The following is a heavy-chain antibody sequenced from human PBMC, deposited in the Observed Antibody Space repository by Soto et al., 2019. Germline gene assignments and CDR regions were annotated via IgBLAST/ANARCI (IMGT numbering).Heavy chain of an antibody. Sequence: SETLSLTCTVYGGSISSGGYYWSWIRQHPGKGLEWIGYIYYSGSTYYTPSLKSRVTISVDKSKNQFSLKLSSVTAADTAVCYGARANVDIVATGFDPWGPGTLGTVSS. V-gene: IGHV4-31*03. CDR1: GGSISSGGYY. D-gene: IGHD5-12*01. CDR3: ARANVDIVATGFDP. J-gene: IGHJ5*02. CDR2: IYYSGST.